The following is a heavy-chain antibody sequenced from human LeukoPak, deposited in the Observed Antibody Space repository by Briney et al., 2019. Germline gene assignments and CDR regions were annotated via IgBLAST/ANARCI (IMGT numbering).Heavy chain of an antibody. CDR2: ISDIGSI. J-gene: IGHJ4*02. D-gene: IGHD3-16*02. V-gene: IGHV4-59*12. CDR1: GGSISSYY. CDR3: ARGRAHYDYVWGSYRPHYYFDY. Sequence: SETLSLTCTVSGGSISSYYWSWIRQPPGKGLEWIAYISDIGSINYNPSLKSRVTISVDTSKNQFSLKLSSVTAADTAVYYCARGRAHYDYVWGSYRPHYYFDYWGQGTLVTVSS.